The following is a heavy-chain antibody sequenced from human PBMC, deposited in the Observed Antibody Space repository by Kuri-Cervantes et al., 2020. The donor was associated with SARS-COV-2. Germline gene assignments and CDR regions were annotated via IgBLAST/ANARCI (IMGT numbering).Heavy chain of an antibody. Sequence: GGSLRLSCAASGFTFSSYEMNWVRQAPGKGLEWVSYISSSGSTIYYADSVKGRFTISRDNAKNSLYLQMNSLRAEETAVYYCARGDSSGYLYYFDYWGQGTLVTVSS. V-gene: IGHV3-48*03. D-gene: IGHD3-22*01. CDR3: ARGDSSGYLYYFDY. CDR2: ISSSGSTI. CDR1: GFTFSSYE. J-gene: IGHJ4*02.